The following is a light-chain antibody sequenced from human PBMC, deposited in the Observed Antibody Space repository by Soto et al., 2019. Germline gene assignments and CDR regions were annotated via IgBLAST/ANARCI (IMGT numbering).Light chain of an antibody. J-gene: IGLJ2*01. Sequence: QSVLTQPASVSGSPGQSITISCTGTSSDVGGYNYVSWYQHYPGKAPKLMIYDVSNRPSGVSNRFSGSKSGNTASLTISGLQAEDEADYYCSSYTSRSTLVFGGGTTLTFL. CDR2: DVS. V-gene: IGLV2-14*03. CDR1: SSDVGGYNY. CDR3: SSYTSRSTLV.